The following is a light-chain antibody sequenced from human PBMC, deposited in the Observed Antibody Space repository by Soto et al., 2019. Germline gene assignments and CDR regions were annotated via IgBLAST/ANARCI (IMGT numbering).Light chain of an antibody. J-gene: IGLJ1*01. V-gene: IGLV2-11*01. CDR1: SSDVGGYEY. Sequence: SVLTHPRSVSGSPGQSVTISCTGASSDVGGYEYVSWYQQHPGKAPKLMIYDVSKRPSGVPDRFSGSRSGNTASLTISGLQTEDEADYYCCSYAGSPFYVFGSGTKVTVL. CDR2: DVS. CDR3: CSYAGSPFYV.